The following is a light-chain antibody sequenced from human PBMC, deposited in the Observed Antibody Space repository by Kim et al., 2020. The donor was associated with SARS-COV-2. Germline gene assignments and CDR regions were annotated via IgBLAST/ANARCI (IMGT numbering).Light chain of an antibody. CDR3: QQYNSYSYT. J-gene: IGKJ2*01. CDR2: KAS. Sequence: SASVGDRVTITCRASQSISSLLAWYQQKPGRAPKLLIYKASSLESGVTSRFSGSGSGTEFTLTISSLQPDDFATYYCQQYNSYSYTFGQGTKLEIK. CDR1: QSISSL. V-gene: IGKV1-5*03.